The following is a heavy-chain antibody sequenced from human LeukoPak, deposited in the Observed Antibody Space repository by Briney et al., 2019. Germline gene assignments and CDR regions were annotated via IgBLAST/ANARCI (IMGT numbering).Heavy chain of an antibody. Sequence: ASVKVSCKASGYTFTSYYMHWVRQAPRQGLEWMGWINPNSGGTNYAQKFQGWVTMTRDTSISTAYMELSRLRSDDTAVYYCARDQVEDWFDPWGQGTLVTVSS. CDR1: GYTFTSYY. CDR3: ARDQVEDWFDP. J-gene: IGHJ5*02. D-gene: IGHD1-1*01. CDR2: INPNSGGT. V-gene: IGHV1-2*04.